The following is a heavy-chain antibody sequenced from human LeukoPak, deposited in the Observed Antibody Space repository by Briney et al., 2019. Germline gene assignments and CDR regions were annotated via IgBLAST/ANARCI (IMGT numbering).Heavy chain of an antibody. CDR2: ISGSGGST. D-gene: IGHD6-13*01. CDR1: GFTFSSYA. CDR3: AKDSEHLAAAADEYFDY. J-gene: IGHJ4*02. V-gene: IGHV3-23*01. Sequence: GGSLRLSCAASGFTFSSYAMSWVRQAPGKGLEWVSTISGSGGSTYYADSVKGRFTISRDNSKNTLYLQMNSLRAEDTALIYYAKDSEHLAAAADEYFDYWGQGTLVTVSS.